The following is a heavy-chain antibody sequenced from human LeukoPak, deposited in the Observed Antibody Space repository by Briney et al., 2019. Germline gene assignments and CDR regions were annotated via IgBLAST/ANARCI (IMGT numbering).Heavy chain of an antibody. CDR1: GFTFSSYA. CDR3: AKDRMIVVVITLFDY. Sequence: GGSLRLSCAASGFTFSSYAMSWVRQAPGKGLEWVSAISGSGGSTYYADSVKGRFTISRDSSKNTLYLQMNSLRAEDTAVYYCAKDRMIVVVITLFDYWGQGTLVTVSS. J-gene: IGHJ4*02. D-gene: IGHD3-22*01. V-gene: IGHV3-23*01. CDR2: ISGSGGST.